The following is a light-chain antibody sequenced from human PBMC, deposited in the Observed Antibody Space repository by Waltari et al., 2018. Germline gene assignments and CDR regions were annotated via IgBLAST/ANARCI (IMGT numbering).Light chain of an antibody. V-gene: IGLV2-14*03. J-gene: IGLJ2*01. CDR1: STDVGYNNY. CDR2: DVS. Sequence: QSALTQPASVSGSPGQSITISCTGTSTDVGYNNYVCWYQQHPGQAPKLMIYDVSKRPSGVSERFSGSRSGNTASLTISGLQADDEADYYCSSYTSSSTLLFGGGTKVTVL. CDR3: SSYTSSSTLL.